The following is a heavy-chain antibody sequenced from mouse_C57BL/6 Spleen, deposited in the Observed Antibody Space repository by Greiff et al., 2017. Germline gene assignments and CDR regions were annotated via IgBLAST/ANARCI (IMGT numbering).Heavy chain of an antibody. CDR1: GFTFSDYG. V-gene: IGHV5-17*01. J-gene: IGHJ2*01. CDR2: ISSGSSTI. D-gene: IGHD2-1*01. CDR3: ARGGFYYGKGYFDY. Sequence: EVKLMESGGGLVKPGGSLKLSCAASGFTFSDYGMHWVRQAPEKGLEWVAYISSGSSTIYYADTVKGRFTISRDNAKNTLFLQMTSLRSEDTAMYYCARGGFYYGKGYFDYWGQGTTLTVSS.